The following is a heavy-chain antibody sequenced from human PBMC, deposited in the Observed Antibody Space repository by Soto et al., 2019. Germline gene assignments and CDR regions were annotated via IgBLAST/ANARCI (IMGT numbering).Heavy chain of an antibody. D-gene: IGHD1-26*01. J-gene: IGHJ5*02. CDR2: INPSSGGT. Sequence: ASVQVSCKASGYTFTGYYMHWVRQAPGQGLEWMGWINPSSGGTNYAQKFQGRVTMTRDTSISTAYMELSRLRSDDTAVYYCARDSRWELLSWGQGTLVTVSS. V-gene: IGHV1-2*02. CDR3: ARDSRWELLS. CDR1: GYTFTGYY.